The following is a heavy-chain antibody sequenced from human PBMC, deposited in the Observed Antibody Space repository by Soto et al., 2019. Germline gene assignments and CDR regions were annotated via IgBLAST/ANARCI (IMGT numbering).Heavy chain of an antibody. CDR1: GFTFSSYG. J-gene: IGHJ4*02. D-gene: IGHD3-22*01. CDR3: AKVPTMIDPPYDY. Sequence: GGSLRLSCAASGFTFSSYGMHWVRQAPGKGLEWVAVISYDGSNKYYADSVKGRFTISRDNSKNTLYLQMNSLRAEDTAVYYCAKVPTMIDPPYDYWGQGTLVTVSS. V-gene: IGHV3-30*18. CDR2: ISYDGSNK.